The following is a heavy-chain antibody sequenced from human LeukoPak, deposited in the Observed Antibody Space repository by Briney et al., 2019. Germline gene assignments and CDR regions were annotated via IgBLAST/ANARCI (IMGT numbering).Heavy chain of an antibody. J-gene: IGHJ6*02. D-gene: IGHD3-22*01. CDR3: ARSSPAPGTSVFIDTYYYYGLDV. CDR2: IWYDGSNA. Sequence: GGSLRLSCAASAFIFSNYGMHWVRQAPGKGLEWVAVIWYDGSNAYYADSVKGRFTISRDNSKNTLYLQMNSLRAEDTAVYYCARSSPAPGTSVFIDTYYYYGLDVWGQGTTVIVSS. CDR1: AFIFSNYG. V-gene: IGHV3-33*01.